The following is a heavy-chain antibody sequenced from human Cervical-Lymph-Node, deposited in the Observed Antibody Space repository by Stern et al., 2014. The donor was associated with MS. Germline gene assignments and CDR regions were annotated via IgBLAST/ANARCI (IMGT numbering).Heavy chain of an antibody. CDR3: ARGLRYGGNQHNAPDY. J-gene: IGHJ4*02. CDR2: IYYSGST. CDR1: GGSVSNGGFY. V-gene: IGHV4-31*03. Sequence: QLQLQESGPGLVKPSQTLSLTCTVSGGSVSNGGFYWSWIRQHPGKGLEWIGYIYYSGSTYYNPSLKSRVTISVDTSKNQFSLKVSSVTAADTAVYYCARGLRYGGNQHNAPDYWGQGTLVTVSS. D-gene: IGHD4-23*01.